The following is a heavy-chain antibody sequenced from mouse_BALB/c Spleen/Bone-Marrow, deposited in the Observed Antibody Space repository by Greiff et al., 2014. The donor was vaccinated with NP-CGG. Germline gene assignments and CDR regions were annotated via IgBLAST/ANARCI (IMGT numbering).Heavy chain of an antibody. J-gene: IGHJ4*01. CDR3: ARSGMRYGAFDY. CDR2: ISVGGNYS. V-gene: IGHV5-4*02. CDR1: GFTFSDYY. Sequence: EVQLEESGGGLVKPGGSLKLSCAASGFTFSDYYIYWVRQTPEKRLEWVATISVGGNYSYYPDSVKGRFTISRDNAKKNLYLQMSSLKYEDTAMYYCARSGMRYGAFDYWGQGTPVTV. D-gene: IGHD2-10*02.